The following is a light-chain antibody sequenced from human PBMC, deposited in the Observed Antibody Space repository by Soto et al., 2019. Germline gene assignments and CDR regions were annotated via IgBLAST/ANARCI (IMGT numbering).Light chain of an antibody. CDR1: QTISSY. J-gene: IGKJ5*01. Sequence: DIQKTPSPSSESASVGDRVTITCRASQTISSYLNWYQQKPGKAPKLLIYAASSLQSGVPSRFSGSGSGTDFTLTISNLQPEDFATYYCQQSYSTPITFGQGTRLEIK. CDR2: AAS. CDR3: QQSYSTPIT. V-gene: IGKV1-39*01.